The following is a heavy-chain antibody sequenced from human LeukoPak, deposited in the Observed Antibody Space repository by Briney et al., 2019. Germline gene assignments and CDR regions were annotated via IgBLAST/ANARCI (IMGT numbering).Heavy chain of an antibody. CDR1: GGSISSHY. J-gene: IGHJ4*02. CDR3: ARRVVAVAGTNYFDY. Sequence: LSETLSLTCTVSGGSISSHYWSWIRQPPGKGLEWIGYIYYSGSTNYNPSLKSRVTISVDTSKNQFSPKLSSVTAADTAVYYCARRVVAVAGTNYFDYWGQGTLVTVSS. CDR2: IYYSGST. D-gene: IGHD6-19*01. V-gene: IGHV4-59*11.